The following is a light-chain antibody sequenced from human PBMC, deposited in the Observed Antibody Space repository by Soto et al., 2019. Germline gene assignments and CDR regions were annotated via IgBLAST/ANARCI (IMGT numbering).Light chain of an antibody. Sequence: QSVLTQPPSVSAGPGQRVTISCSGGTSNIGKNTVNWYQQLPGEAPKLFIYYDDLLASGVSDRFSGSKSGTSASLAISGLQSEDKADYYCGAWDDTLNGGVFGGGTKLTVL. J-gene: IGLJ3*02. CDR1: TSNIGKNT. V-gene: IGLV1-36*01. CDR3: GAWDDTLNGGV. CDR2: YDD.